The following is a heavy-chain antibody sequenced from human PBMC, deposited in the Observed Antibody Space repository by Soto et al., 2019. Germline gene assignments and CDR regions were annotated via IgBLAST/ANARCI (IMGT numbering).Heavy chain of an antibody. D-gene: IGHD6-13*01. J-gene: IGHJ5*02. CDR1: GGSISSGGYY. CDR3: ARCGYSSSWYVGWFDP. Sequence: QVQLQESGPGLVKPSQTLSLTCTVSGGSISSGGYYWSWIRQHPGKGLEWIGYIYYSGSTYYNPSLKSRVTISVDTSKNQFSLKLSSVTAADTAVYYCARCGYSSSWYVGWFDPWGQGTLVTVSS. V-gene: IGHV4-31*03. CDR2: IYYSGST.